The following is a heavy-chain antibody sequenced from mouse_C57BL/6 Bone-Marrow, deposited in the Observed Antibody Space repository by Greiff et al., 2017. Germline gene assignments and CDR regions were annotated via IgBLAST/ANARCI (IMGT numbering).Heavy chain of an antibody. CDR2: ISDGGSYT. J-gene: IGHJ2*01. D-gene: IGHD1-1*01. CDR3: ARITTVVAPFDY. CDR1: GFTFSSYA. Sequence: EVQVVESGGGLVKPGGSLKLSCAASGFTFSSYAMSWVRQTPEKRLEWVATISDGGSYTYYPDNVKGRFTISRDNAKNNLYLQMRHLTSEDTAMYYWARITTVVAPFDYWGQGTTLTVSS. V-gene: IGHV5-4*01.